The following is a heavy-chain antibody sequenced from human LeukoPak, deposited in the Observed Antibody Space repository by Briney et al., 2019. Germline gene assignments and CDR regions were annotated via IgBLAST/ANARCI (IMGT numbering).Heavy chain of an antibody. D-gene: IGHD6-19*01. Sequence: GASVKVSCKTSGYTFTNHGISWVRQAPGQGLEWMGWSSSNNDKTYYAQKIQDRVTMTTDTTTGTAFMELRRLRSDDTAVYYWAIDDRSGWYPHPDFWGQGTLVTVSS. CDR3: AIDDRSGWYPHPDF. CDR2: SSSNNDKT. J-gene: IGHJ4*02. CDR1: GYTFTNHG. V-gene: IGHV1-18*04.